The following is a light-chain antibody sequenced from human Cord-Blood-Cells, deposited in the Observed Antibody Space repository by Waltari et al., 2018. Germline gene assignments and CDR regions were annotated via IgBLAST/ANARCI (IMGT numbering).Light chain of an antibody. J-gene: IGLJ3*02. CDR3: CSYAGSSTWV. V-gene: IGLV2-23*01. CDR2: EGS. CDR1: SSDVGSYNL. Sequence: QSALTQPASVSGSPGQSITISCTGTSSDVGSYNLVSWYQQHPGKAPKLMIYEGSKRPSGVSNRFSGSKSGNTASLTISVLQAEDEADHYCCSYAGSSTWVFGGGTKLTVL.